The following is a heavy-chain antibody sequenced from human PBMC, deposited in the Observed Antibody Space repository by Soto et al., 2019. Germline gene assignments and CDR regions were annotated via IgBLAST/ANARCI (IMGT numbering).Heavy chain of an antibody. Sequence: QVQLVQSGAEVKKPGSSVKVSCKTSGGTFGSYAISWVRQAPGQGLEWMGGIIPIFSTPNYAQKFQGRVKITADESTITDYMELSSLRSEDTAVYYCARPIQYYFDTSAQSAWFDPWGQGTLVTVSS. V-gene: IGHV1-69*12. CDR3: ARPIQYYFDTSAQSAWFDP. CDR1: GGTFGSYA. D-gene: IGHD3-22*01. J-gene: IGHJ5*02. CDR2: IIPIFSTP.